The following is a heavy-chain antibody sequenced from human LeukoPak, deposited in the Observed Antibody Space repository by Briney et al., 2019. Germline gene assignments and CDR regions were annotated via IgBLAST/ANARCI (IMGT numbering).Heavy chain of an antibody. V-gene: IGHV4-39*07. J-gene: IGHJ4*02. CDR3: ARTTRGYSDY. Sequence: SETLSLTCTVSGGSISSSSYYWGWVRQPPGKGLEWIGSIYYSGSTYYNPSLKSRVTISVDTSKNQFSLKLSSVTAADTAVYYCARTTRGYSDYWGQGTLVTVSS. D-gene: IGHD5-12*01. CDR2: IYYSGST. CDR1: GGSISSSSYY.